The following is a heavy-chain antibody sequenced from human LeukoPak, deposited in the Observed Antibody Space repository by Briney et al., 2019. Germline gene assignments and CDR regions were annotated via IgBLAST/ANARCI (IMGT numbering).Heavy chain of an antibody. CDR3: TTGYYGSGSPRDY. J-gene: IGHJ4*02. Sequence: GGSLRLSCTASGFNVSSKYMNWVRQAPGKGLEWVSAISGSGGSTYYADSVKGRFTISRDNSKNTLYLQMNSLRAEDTAVYYCTTGYYGSGSPRDYWGQGTLVTVSS. CDR1: GFNVSSKY. D-gene: IGHD3-10*01. V-gene: IGHV3-23*01. CDR2: ISGSGGST.